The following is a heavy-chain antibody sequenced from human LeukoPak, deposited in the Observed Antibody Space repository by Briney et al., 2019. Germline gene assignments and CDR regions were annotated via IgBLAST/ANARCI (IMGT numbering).Heavy chain of an antibody. CDR1: GGSISSYY. D-gene: IGHD3-22*01. Sequence: SETLSLTCTVSGGSISSYYWSLIRQPPGKGLEWIGYIYYSGSTNYNPSLKSRVTISVDTSKNQFSLKLSSVTAADTAVYYCARTTYYYDSSGLLGHAFDIWGQGTMVTVSS. V-gene: IGHV4-59*08. CDR3: ARTTYYYDSSGLLGHAFDI. J-gene: IGHJ3*02. CDR2: IYYSGST.